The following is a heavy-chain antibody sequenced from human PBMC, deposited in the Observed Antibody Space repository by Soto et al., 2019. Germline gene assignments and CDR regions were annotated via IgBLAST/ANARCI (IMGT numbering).Heavy chain of an antibody. J-gene: IGHJ4*01. CDR2: TYYRSKWYN. D-gene: IGHD3-10*01. CDR3: ARGVTMVRGVIHPFDY. CDR1: GDSVSSNSAA. Sequence: SQTLSLTCAISGDSVSSNSAAWNWIRQSPSRGLEWLGRTYYRSKWYNDYAVSVKSPIPIIPDTSKNQFSLQLNSVTPEDTAVYFCARGVTMVRGVIHPFDYWGHGTLVPVSS. V-gene: IGHV6-1*01.